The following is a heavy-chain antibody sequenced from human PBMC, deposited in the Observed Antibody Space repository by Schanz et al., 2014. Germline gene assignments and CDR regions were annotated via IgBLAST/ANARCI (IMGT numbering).Heavy chain of an antibody. Sequence: EVHLVESGGGLVQPGGSLRLSCAASGFTFSHYWLSWVRQTPGKRLEWVANIRQDGSAKFYVDSVNSRFAISRDNAENSVYLQMNSLRAADTAVYYCARDGFGGYLDSWGQGTLVTVSS. V-gene: IGHV3-7*03. D-gene: IGHD3-10*01. CDR3: ARDGFGGYLDS. CDR1: GFTFSHYW. CDR2: IRQDGSAK. J-gene: IGHJ4*02.